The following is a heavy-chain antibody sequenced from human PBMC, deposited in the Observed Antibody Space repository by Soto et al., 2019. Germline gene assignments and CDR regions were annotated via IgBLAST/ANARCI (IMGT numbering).Heavy chain of an antibody. Sequence: QVQLVQSGAEVKKPGASVKVSCKASGYIFTNHYIHWVRQAPGQGLEWMGIINPSGGSTNYLQKFQGRITMTRDTSTSTVYMELSSLRSEDTAVYFWVRADYYDSSGFYYDCWGQGSLVTVSS. CDR3: VRADYYDSSGFYYDC. CDR2: INPSGGST. J-gene: IGHJ4*02. V-gene: IGHV1-46*03. CDR1: GYIFTNHY. D-gene: IGHD3-22*01.